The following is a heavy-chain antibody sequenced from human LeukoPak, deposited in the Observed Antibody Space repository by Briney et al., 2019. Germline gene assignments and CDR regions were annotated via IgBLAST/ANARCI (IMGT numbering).Heavy chain of an antibody. V-gene: IGHV3-23*01. CDR1: GFTFSSYA. CDR2: ISGSGGST. J-gene: IGHJ4*02. D-gene: IGHD6-13*01. Sequence: PGGSLRLSCAASGFTFSSYAMSWVRQAPGKGLEWVSAISGSGGSTYYADSVKGRFTISRDNSENTLYLQMNSLRAEDTAVYYCAKNQAYSSSWYVDYWGQGTLVTVSS. CDR3: AKNQAYSSSWYVDY.